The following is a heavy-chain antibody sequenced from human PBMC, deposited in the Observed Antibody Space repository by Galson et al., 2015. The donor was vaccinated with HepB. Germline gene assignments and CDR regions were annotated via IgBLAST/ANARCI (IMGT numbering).Heavy chain of an antibody. D-gene: IGHD4/OR15-4a*01. J-gene: IGHJ6*02. Sequence: QSGAEVKKPGESLKISCKGSGYSFTSYWIGWVRQMPGKGLEWMGIIYPGDSDTRYSPSFQGQVTISADKSISTAYLQWSSLKASDTAMYYCARLVLTNGRYYYGMDVWGQGTTVTVSS. CDR1: GYSFTSYW. V-gene: IGHV5-51*03. CDR2: IYPGDSDT. CDR3: ARLVLTNGRYYYGMDV.